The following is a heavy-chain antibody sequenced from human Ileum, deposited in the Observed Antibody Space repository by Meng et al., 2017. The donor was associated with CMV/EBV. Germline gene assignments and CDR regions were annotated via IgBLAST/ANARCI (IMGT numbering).Heavy chain of an antibody. CDR2: ISYSGSP. V-gene: IGHV4-61*01. D-gene: IGHD2-15*01. CDR1: GGSVSSGSYY. Sequence: GSLRLSCTVSGGSVSSGSYYWSWVRQPPGKGLEWIGYISYSGSPNYNPSLKSRVTVTVDTSKKKFSLSLSSVTAADTAVYYCARESMVPVSRYYFYVMDVWGQGTMVTVSS. J-gene: IGHJ6*02. CDR3: ARESMVPVSRYYFYVMDV.